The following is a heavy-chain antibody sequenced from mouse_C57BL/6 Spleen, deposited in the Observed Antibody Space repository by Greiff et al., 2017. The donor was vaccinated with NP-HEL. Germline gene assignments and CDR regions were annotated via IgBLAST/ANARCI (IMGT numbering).Heavy chain of an antibody. CDR3: ARHAGMNYAMDY. J-gene: IGHJ4*01. D-gene: IGHD1-1*02. Sequence: VQLKESGGDLVKPGGSLKLSCAASGFTFSSYGMSWVRQTPDKRLEWVATISSGGSYTYYPDSVKGRFTISRDNAKNTLYLQMSSLKSEDTAMYYCARHAGMNYAMDYWGQGTSVTVSS. V-gene: IGHV5-6*01. CDR2: ISSGGSYT. CDR1: GFTFSSYG.